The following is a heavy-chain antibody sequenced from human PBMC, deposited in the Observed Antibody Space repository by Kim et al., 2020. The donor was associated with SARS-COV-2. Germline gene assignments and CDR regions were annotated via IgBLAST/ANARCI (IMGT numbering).Heavy chain of an antibody. Sequence: EGREKKYVDSVKGRFTISRDNAKNSLYLQRSSLRVDDTAVYYCAATSTYWGQGALVTVSS. CDR2: EGREK. V-gene: IGHV3-7*03. CDR3: AATSTY. J-gene: IGHJ4*02. D-gene: IGHD1-26*01.